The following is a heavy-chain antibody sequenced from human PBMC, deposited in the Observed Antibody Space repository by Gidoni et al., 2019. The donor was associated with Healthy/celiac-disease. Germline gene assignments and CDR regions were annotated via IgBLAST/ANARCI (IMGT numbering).Heavy chain of an antibody. J-gene: IGHJ4*02. D-gene: IGHD2-8*01. CDR3: ARGIWSNP. CDR1: GGSFSGYY. Sequence: QVQLQQWGAGRLKPSETLSLACAVYGGSFSGYYWSWIRQPPGKGLEWIGEINHSGSTNSNPSLKSRVTISVDTSKTQFSLKLSSVTAADTAVYYCARGIWSNPWGQGTLVTVSS. CDR2: INHSGST. V-gene: IGHV4-34*01.